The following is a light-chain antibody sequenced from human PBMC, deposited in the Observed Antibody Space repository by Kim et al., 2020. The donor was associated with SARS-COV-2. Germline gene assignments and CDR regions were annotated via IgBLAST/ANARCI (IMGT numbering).Light chain of an antibody. CDR3: YSRDSSGDHVV. V-gene: IGLV3-19*01. CDR2: GKY. CDR1: SLRNYY. J-gene: IGLJ3*02. Sequence: SSELTQDPAVSVALGQTVRLTCQGDSLRNYYATWYQQRPGQAPVLVLYGKYNRPSGIPDRFSGSASGNTDSLTITGAQADDEADYYCYSRDSSGDHVVFG.